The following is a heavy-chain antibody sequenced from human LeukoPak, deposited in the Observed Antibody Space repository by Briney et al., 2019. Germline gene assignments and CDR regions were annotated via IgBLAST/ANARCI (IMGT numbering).Heavy chain of an antibody. D-gene: IGHD4-17*01. Sequence: ASVKVSCKASGYTFTSYYMHWVRQAPGQGLEWMGIINPNAGSTSYAQKFQGRVTMTRDTSTSTVYMELSSLRSEDTAVYYCARGLYYLTTVATGGMMDVWGQGTTVTVSS. CDR1: GYTFTSYY. V-gene: IGHV1-46*01. CDR2: INPNAGST. CDR3: ARGLYYLTTVATGGMMDV. J-gene: IGHJ6*02.